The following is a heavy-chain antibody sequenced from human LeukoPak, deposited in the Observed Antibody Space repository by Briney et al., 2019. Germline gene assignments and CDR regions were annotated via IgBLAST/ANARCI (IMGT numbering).Heavy chain of an antibody. CDR2: IYSGGST. Sequence: GGSLRLSCSASGFTVSSNYMRWVRQAPAKGLELVSGIYSGGSTYYADPVKGRFTISRDNPKNPLYLQMTSLRAKDRAVYYCARYVDTAMGDFDYWGQGTPVTVSS. V-gene: IGHV3-53*01. D-gene: IGHD5-18*01. CDR1: GFTVSSNY. CDR3: ARYVDTAMGDFDY. J-gene: IGHJ4*02.